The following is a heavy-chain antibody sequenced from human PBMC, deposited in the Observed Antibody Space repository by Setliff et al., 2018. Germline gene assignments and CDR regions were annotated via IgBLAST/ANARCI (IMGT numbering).Heavy chain of an antibody. CDR1: GYSFSNFW. J-gene: IGHJ4*02. Sequence: GESLKISCKGSGYSFSNFWIGWVRQMPGKGLEWMGIIYPGDSHTRYSPSFQGQVTMSADKSINTAYLQWSNLKASDTAVYYCAPLTRRYGSGSYPFDYWGQGTLVTVSS. CDR3: APLTRRYGSGSYPFDY. D-gene: IGHD3-10*01. V-gene: IGHV5-51*01. CDR2: IYPGDSHT.